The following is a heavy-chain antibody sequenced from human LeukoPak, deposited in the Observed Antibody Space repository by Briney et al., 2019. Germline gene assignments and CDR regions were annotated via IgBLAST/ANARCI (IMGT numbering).Heavy chain of an antibody. CDR1: GFTFSSYT. V-gene: IGHV3-21*04. Sequence: GGSLRLSCAASGFTFSSYTINWVRQTPGKGLEWVSSISGGSSYIYYADSVRGRFTISRDNAKNSLYLQMNSLRAEDTAVYFCARGAYYYPYWGQGTLVTVSS. J-gene: IGHJ4*02. CDR2: ISGGSSYI. CDR3: ARGAYYYPY. D-gene: IGHD3-10*01.